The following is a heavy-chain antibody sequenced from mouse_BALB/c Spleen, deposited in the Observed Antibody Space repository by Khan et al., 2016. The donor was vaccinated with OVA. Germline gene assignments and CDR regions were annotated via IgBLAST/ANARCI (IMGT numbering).Heavy chain of an antibody. CDR1: GFSLSSHG. V-gene: IGHV2-9*02. CDR2: IWAGGNA. J-gene: IGHJ4*01. Sequence: QVQLKESGPGLVAPSQSLSITCNVSGFSLSSHGVHWVRPPPGKGLEWLGVIWAGGNAHYNSALLSRLSISKDNFKRQVCLKMNSLQTEDTAMYYCARGIDYWGQGTSVTVSS. CDR3: ARGIDY.